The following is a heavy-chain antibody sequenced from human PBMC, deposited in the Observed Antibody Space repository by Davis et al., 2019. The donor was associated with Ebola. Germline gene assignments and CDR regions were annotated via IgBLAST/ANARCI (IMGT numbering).Heavy chain of an antibody. J-gene: IGHJ6*02. CDR2: IYSGGST. V-gene: IGHV3-66*01. Sequence: GESLKISCAASGFTFSSYGMHWVRQAPGKGLEWVSVIYSGGSTYYADSVKGRLTISRDNSKNTLYLQMNSLRAEDTAVYYCASYSGYYYYGMDVWGQGTTVTVSS. CDR1: GFTFSSYG. CDR3: ASYSGYYYYGMDV. D-gene: IGHD4-11*01.